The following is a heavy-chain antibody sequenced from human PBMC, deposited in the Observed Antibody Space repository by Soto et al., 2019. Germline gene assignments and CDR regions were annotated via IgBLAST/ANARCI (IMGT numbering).Heavy chain of an antibody. CDR1: GGSISSYY. CDR2: IYNSGDT. J-gene: IGHJ5*01. Sequence: SETLSLTCTVSGGSISSYYWTWVRQPAGKGLEWIGRIYNSGDTNYNPSLKSRVTMSVDASKNQFSLKLSSVTAADTAVYYCARVLIEGFVSWGQGTLVTVSS. CDR3: ARVLIEGFVS. D-gene: IGHD2-21*01. V-gene: IGHV4-4*07.